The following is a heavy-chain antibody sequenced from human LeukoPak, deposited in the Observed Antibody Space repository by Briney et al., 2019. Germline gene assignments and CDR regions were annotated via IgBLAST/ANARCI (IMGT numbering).Heavy chain of an antibody. CDR1: GFTFSSYA. CDR3: AKDARSTPHYYYYYMDV. V-gene: IGHV3-23*01. J-gene: IGHJ6*03. CDR2: ISGSGGST. D-gene: IGHD6-13*01. Sequence: GGSLRLSCAASGFTFSSYAMSWVRQAPGKGLEWVSAISGSGGSTYYAESVKGRFTISRDNSKNTLYLQMNSLRAEDTAVYYCAKDARSTPHYYYYYMDVWGKGTTVTVSS.